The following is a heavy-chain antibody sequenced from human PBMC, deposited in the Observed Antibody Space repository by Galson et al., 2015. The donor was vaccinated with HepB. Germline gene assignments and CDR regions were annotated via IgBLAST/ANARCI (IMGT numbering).Heavy chain of an antibody. Sequence: SLRLSCAASGFTFRGHSMHWVRQAPGKGLEWVAVIWYDGSNKDYADSVRGRFTISRDNSKNTVYLQMNSLRPEDTAVYYCAKDGIMVSNSPYQLHFWGQGTLVSVSS. CDR1: GFTFRGHS. CDR3: AKDGIMVSNSPYQLHF. J-gene: IGHJ4*02. D-gene: IGHD2-8*01. CDR2: IWYDGSNK. V-gene: IGHV3-33*06.